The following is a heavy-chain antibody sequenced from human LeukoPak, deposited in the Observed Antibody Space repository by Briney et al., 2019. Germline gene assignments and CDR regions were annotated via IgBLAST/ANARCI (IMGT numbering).Heavy chain of an antibody. CDR1: GFTFSSYS. CDR3: ARDLEYSYGNFDY. J-gene: IGHJ4*02. Sequence: GGSLRLSCAASGFTFSSYSMNWVRQAPGKGLEWVSSISSSSSYIYYADSVKGRFTISRDNAKNSLYLQMNSLRAEGTAVYYCARDLEYSYGNFDYWGQGTLVTVSS. D-gene: IGHD5-18*01. V-gene: IGHV3-21*01. CDR2: ISSSSSYI.